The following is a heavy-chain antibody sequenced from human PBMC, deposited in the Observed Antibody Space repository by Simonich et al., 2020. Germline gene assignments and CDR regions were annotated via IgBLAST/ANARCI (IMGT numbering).Heavy chain of an antibody. V-gene: IGHV1-2*02. Sequence: QVQLVQSGAEVKKPGASVKVSCKAPGYTFTGYYMHGVRQAPGQGLEWMRWINTNSGGTNYAQKFQGRVTMTRDTSISTAYMELSRLRSDDTAVYYCARVRFEAFDIWGQGTMVTVSS. J-gene: IGHJ3*02. CDR3: ARVRFEAFDI. CDR1: GYTFTGYY. CDR2: INTNSGGT.